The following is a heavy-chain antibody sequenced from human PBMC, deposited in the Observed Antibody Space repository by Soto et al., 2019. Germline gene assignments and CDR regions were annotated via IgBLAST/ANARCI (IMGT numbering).Heavy chain of an antibody. V-gene: IGHV3-11*06. CDR1: GFTFSDYY. CDR2: ISSSSSYT. Sequence: PGGSLRLSCAASGFTFSDYYMSWIRQAPGKWLEWVSYISSSSSYTNYADSVKGRFTISRDNAKNSLYLQMNSLRAEDTAVYYCARDISKRRSPIVYDFWSGYYPYYFDYWGQGXLVTVSS. J-gene: IGHJ4*02. D-gene: IGHD3-3*01. CDR3: ARDISKRRSPIVYDFWSGYYPYYFDY.